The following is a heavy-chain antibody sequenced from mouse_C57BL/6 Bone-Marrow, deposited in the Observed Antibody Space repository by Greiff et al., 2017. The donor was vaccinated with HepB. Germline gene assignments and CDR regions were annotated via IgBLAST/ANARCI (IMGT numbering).Heavy chain of an antibody. CDR1: GYTFTSYW. Sequence: VQLQQSGAELVKPGASVKLSCKASGYTFTSYWMQWVKQRPGQGLEWIGEIDPSDSYTNYNPNVKGKATLTVDTSSSTAYMQLSSLTSEDSAVYYCARTWDDDYWGQGTTLTVSS. D-gene: IGHD4-1*01. J-gene: IGHJ2*01. V-gene: IGHV1-50*01. CDR2: IDPSDSYT. CDR3: ARTWDDDY.